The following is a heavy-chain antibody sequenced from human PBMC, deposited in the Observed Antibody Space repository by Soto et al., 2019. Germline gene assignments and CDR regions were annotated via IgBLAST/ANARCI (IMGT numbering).Heavy chain of an antibody. J-gene: IGHJ4*02. Sequence: QVQLVQSGAEVKKPGASVKVSCKASGYTFRNYDINWVRQATGQGLEWVGWTNPKRGYTGYAQKFQGRVTMTRDSSINTAYMELNSLRSEDTAVYYCARTDGDLDYWGQGTLVTVSS. CDR2: TNPKRGYT. CDR1: GYTFRNYD. CDR3: ARTDGDLDY. D-gene: IGHD4-17*01. V-gene: IGHV1-8*01.